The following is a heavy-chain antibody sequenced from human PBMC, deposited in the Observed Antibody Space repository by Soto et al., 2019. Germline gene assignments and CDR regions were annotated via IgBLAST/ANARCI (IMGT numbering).Heavy chain of an antibody. CDR2: ISGSGSNT. D-gene: IGHD6-6*01. CDR1: GFTFSSYA. V-gene: IGHV3-23*01. Sequence: GGSLRLSCAASGFTFSSYAMSWVRQAPGKGLEWVSAISGSGSNTYYADSVKGRFTISRDNAKNSLYLQMNSLRAEDTAVYYCASEYSSPSPFDYWGQGTLVTVSS. J-gene: IGHJ4*02. CDR3: ASEYSSPSPFDY.